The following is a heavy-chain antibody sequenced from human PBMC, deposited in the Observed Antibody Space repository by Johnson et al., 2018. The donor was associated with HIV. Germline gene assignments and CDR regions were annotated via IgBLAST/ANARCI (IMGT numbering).Heavy chain of an antibody. D-gene: IGHD1-14*01. CDR2: ISYDGSNK. V-gene: IGHV3-30-3*02. Sequence: QVQLVESGGGVVQPGRSLRLSCAASGFTFSSYGMHWVRQAPGKGLEWVAVISYDGSNKYYTDSVKGRFTISRDNSKSTLYLQMNSLRAEDTAVYYCAKDALRTQPGAFDIWGQGTMVTVSS. J-gene: IGHJ3*02. CDR3: AKDALRTQPGAFDI. CDR1: GFTFSSYG.